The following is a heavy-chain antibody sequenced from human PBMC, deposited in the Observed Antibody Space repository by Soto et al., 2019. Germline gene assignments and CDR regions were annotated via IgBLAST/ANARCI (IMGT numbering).Heavy chain of an antibody. CDR2: ISYDGSNK. CDR3: ARDLTPDY. V-gene: IGHV3-30-3*01. CDR1: GFTFRSYA. J-gene: IGHJ4*02. Sequence: QVQLVESGGGVVQPGRSLRLSCAASGFTFRSYAMHWVRQAPGEGLEWVAVISYDGSNKYYINAVKGRFTISRDNSKNTLYLQMDSLRSEDTAVYYCARDLTPDYWGQGTLVTVSS.